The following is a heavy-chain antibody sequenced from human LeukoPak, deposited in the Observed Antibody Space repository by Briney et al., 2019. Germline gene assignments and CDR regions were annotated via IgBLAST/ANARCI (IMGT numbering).Heavy chain of an antibody. J-gene: IGHJ3*02. CDR1: GFTFSSYA. D-gene: IGHD3-22*01. V-gene: IGHV3-30-3*01. CDR2: ISYNGNYK. CDR3: ARGSHSSGYRDAFDI. Sequence: GGSLRLSCAASGFTFSSYAIHCVRQAPGKGLEWVAVISYNGNYKYYADSVKGRFTISRDNAKNSLYLQMNSLRAEDTAVYYCARGSHSSGYRDAFDIWGQGTMVTVSS.